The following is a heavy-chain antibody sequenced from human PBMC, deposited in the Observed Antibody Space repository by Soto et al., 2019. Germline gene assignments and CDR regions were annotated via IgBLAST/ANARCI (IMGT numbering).Heavy chain of an antibody. D-gene: IGHD2-15*01. Sequence: GSLRLSCAASGFTFSDYYMSWIRQAPGKGLEWVSYISSSGSAIYYADSVKGRFTISRDNAKNSLYLQMNSLRAEDTAVYYCARGDMGYYYYAMDVWGQGTTVTVSS. V-gene: IGHV3-11*01. CDR3: ARGDMGYYYYAMDV. J-gene: IGHJ6*02. CDR1: GFTFSDYY. CDR2: ISSSGSAI.